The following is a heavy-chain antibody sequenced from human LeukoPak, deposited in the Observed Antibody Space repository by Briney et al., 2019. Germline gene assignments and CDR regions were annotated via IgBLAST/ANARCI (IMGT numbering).Heavy chain of an antibody. CDR3: ATDASRGPIAVAAPFDY. J-gene: IGHJ4*02. Sequence: ASVKVSCKASGYTFTGYYMHWVRQAPGQGLEWMGWINPNSGGTNYAQKFQGRVTMTRDTSISTAYMELSRLRSDDTAVYYCATDASRGPIAVAAPFDYWGQGTLVTVSS. CDR2: INPNSGGT. CDR1: GYTFTGYY. D-gene: IGHD6-19*01. V-gene: IGHV1-2*02.